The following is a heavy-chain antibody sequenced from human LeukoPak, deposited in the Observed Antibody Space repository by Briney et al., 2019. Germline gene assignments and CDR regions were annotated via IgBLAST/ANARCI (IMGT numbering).Heavy chain of an antibody. Sequence: GASVKVSCKASGYTFSSFGISWVRQAPGQGLEWMGWISAYNGNTNYAQKFQGRVTITADKSTSTAYMELSSLRSEDTAVYYCARGSSSWYEAHYWGQGTLVTVSS. J-gene: IGHJ4*02. D-gene: IGHD6-13*01. V-gene: IGHV1-18*01. CDR3: ARGSSSWYEAHY. CDR2: ISAYNGNT. CDR1: GYTFSSFG.